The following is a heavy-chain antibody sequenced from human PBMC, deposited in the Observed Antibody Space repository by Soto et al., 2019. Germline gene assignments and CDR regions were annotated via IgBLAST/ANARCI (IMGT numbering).Heavy chain of an antibody. J-gene: IGHJ5*02. CDR3: ATVNFGNWFDP. D-gene: IGHD3-10*01. CDR1: GYTLTEIS. Sequence: ASVKVSCKXSGYTLTEISLHWVRQAPGKGLEWMGGLDPDNGETIYAQKFQGRVTMTEDTSTETAYMELSILRSEDTAVYYCATVNFGNWFDPWGQGTLVTVS. V-gene: IGHV1-24*01. CDR2: LDPDNGET.